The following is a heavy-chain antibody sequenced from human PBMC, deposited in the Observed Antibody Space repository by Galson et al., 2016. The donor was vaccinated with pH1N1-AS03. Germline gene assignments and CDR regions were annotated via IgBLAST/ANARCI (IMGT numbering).Heavy chain of an antibody. CDR2: IKQDGSEI. CDR1: GFIYNNYW. J-gene: IGHJ6*02. V-gene: IGHV3-7*01. D-gene: IGHD2/OR15-2a*01. Sequence: SLRLSCAASGFIYNNYWMSWVRQAPGKGLEWVANIKQDGSEIHYADSVKGRFTISRDNAKNSLSLQMDSLRAEDTAIYYCARLGYCDNTTCFFGMDVWGQGTSVIVSS. CDR3: ARLGYCDNTTCFFGMDV.